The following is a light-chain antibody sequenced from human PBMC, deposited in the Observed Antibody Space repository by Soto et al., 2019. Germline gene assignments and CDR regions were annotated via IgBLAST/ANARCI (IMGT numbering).Light chain of an antibody. CDR2: DVN. CDR3: SSYTSSSTFI. J-gene: IGLJ7*01. CDR1: SSDVGGYNY. Sequence: QSALTQPASVSGSPGQSITISCTGTSSDVGGYNYVSWYQQHPDKAPKLMIYDVNNRPSGVSSRFSGSKSGNTASLTISGLQAADEADYYCSSYTSSSTFIFGGGTQLTVL. V-gene: IGLV2-14*01.